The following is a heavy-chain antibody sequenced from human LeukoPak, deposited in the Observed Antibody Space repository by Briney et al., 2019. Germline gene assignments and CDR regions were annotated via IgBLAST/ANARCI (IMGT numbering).Heavy chain of an antibody. CDR3: AKPHKPTIFSYMDV. V-gene: IGHV3-23*01. CDR2: ISGSGGST. Sequence: GGTLRLSCAASGFTFSSYGMSWVRQAPGKGLEWVSAISGSGGSTYYADSVKGRFTISRDNSKNTLYLQMNSLRAEDTAVYYCAKPHKPTIFSYMDVWGKGTTVTISS. J-gene: IGHJ6*03. D-gene: IGHD3-9*01. CDR1: GFTFSSYG.